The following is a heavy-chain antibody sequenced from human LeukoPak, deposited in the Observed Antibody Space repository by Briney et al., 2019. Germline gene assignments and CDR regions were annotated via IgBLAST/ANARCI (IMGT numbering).Heavy chain of an antibody. J-gene: IGHJ4*02. V-gene: IGHV4-39*01. CDR1: GGSISSSSYY. D-gene: IGHD3-3*01. CDR2: IYYSGST. Sequence: SETLSLTCTVSGGSISSSSYYWGWIRQPPGKGLEWNGSIYYSGSTYYNPSLKSRATISVDTSKNQFSLKLSSVTAANTAVYYCASSRNDFCSGYGDYWGQGTLVTVSS. CDR3: ASSRNDFCSGYGDY.